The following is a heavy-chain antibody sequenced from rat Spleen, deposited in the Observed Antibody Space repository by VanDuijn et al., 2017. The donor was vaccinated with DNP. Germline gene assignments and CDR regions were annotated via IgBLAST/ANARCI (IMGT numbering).Heavy chain of an antibody. D-gene: IGHD1-5*01. J-gene: IGHJ2*01. V-gene: IGHV3-1*01. Sequence: EVQLQESGPGLLKPSQSLSLTCSVTGYSITSSSRWNWIRRFPGNKMEWIGHISYSGTTSYHPSLKSRISITRDTSKNQFFLQLSSVTTEDTATYYCARWNIGTSTLDYWGQGVMVTVSS. CDR1: GYSITSSS. CDR2: ISYSGTT. CDR3: ARWNIGTSTLDY.